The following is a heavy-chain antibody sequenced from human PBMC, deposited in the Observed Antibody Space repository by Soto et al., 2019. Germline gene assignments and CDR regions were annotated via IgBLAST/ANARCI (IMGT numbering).Heavy chain of an antibody. D-gene: IGHD2-15*01. CDR2: INPNSGGT. CDR3: AILGGERGYCSGGSCPFDY. V-gene: IGHV1-2*04. Sequence: QVQLVQSGAEVKKPGASVKVSCKASGYTFTGYYMHWVRQAPGQGLEWMGWINPNSGGTNYAQKFPGWVTMTSDTSISTAYMELSRLRSDDTAVYYCAILGGERGYCSGGSCPFDYWGQGTLVTVSS. CDR1: GYTFTGYY. J-gene: IGHJ4*02.